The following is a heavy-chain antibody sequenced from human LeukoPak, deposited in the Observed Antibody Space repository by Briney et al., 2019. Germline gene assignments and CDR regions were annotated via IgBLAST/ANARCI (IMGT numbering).Heavy chain of an antibody. Sequence: GGSLRLSCAASGFTVSSNYMSWVRQAPGKGLEWVSVIYSGGSTYYADSVKGRFTISRDNSKNTLYLQMNSLRAEDTAVYYCASLTANPDPYSDYYYYGVDVWGQGTTVTVSS. CDR1: GFTVSSNY. D-gene: IGHD2-15*01. CDR2: IYSGGST. CDR3: ASLTANPDPYSDYYYYGVDV. J-gene: IGHJ6*02. V-gene: IGHV3-53*01.